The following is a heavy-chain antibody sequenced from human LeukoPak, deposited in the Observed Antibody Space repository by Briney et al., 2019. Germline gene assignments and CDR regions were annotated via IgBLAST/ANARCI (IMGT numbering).Heavy chain of an antibody. J-gene: IGHJ4*02. V-gene: IGHV3-30*18. CDR1: GFAVNSNY. D-gene: IGHD6-19*01. CDR2: ISYDGSNK. CDR3: AKDPNYSSGPH. Sequence: GGSLRLSCAASGFAVNSNYMSWVRQAPGKGLEWVAVISYDGSNKYYADSVKGRFTISRDNSKNTLYLQMNSLRAEDTAVYYCAKDPNYSSGPHWGQGTLVTVSS.